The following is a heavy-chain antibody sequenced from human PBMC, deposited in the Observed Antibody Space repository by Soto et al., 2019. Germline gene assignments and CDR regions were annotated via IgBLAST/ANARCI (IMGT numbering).Heavy chain of an antibody. CDR1: GFTFSSYS. D-gene: IGHD3-10*01. CDR2: ISSSSSYI. V-gene: IGHV3-21*01. CDR3: ARGIDTMVRGASPYNWFDP. Sequence: GGSLRLSCAASGFTFSSYSMNWVRQAPGKGLEWVSSISSSSSYIYYADSVKGRFTISRDNAKNSLYLQMNSLRAEDTAVYYCARGIDTMVRGASPYNWFDPWGQGTLVTVSS. J-gene: IGHJ5*02.